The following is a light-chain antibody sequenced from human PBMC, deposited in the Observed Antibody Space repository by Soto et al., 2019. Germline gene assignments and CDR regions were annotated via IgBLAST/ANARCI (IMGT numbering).Light chain of an antibody. V-gene: IGKV3-15*01. CDR2: GAS. CDR1: QSVSSN. Sequence: ERVMTQSPATLSVSPGDRATLSCRASQSVSSNLVWYQQKPGQAPRLLIYGASTRATGIPARFSGSGSGTDFTLTISSLQSEDFAVYYCQQYNDWPPYTFGQGTNLEIK. J-gene: IGKJ2*01. CDR3: QQYNDWPPYT.